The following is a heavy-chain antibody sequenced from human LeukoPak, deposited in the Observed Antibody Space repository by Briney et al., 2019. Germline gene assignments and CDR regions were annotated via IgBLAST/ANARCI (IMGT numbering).Heavy chain of an antibody. CDR1: GGTFSSYA. CDR3: ARDRYCSGGSCYSSAFDI. D-gene: IGHD2-15*01. CDR2: IIPIFGTA. V-gene: IGHV1-69*01. J-gene: IGHJ3*02. Sequence: SMKVSCKASGGTFSSYAISWVRQAPGQGLEWMGGIIPIFGTANYAQKFQGRVTITADESTSTAYMEMSSLRSEDTAVYYCARDRYCSGGSCYSSAFDIWGQGTMVTVSS.